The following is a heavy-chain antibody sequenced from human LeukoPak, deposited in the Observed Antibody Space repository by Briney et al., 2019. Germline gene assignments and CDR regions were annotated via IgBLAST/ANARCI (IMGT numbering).Heavy chain of an antibody. V-gene: IGHV3-23*01. CDR3: AKGSYYDSSGYYVY. Sequence: GGSLRLSCAASGFTFSSYAMSWVRQAPGKGLEWVSGISGSGGSKYYADYVKGRFTISRDNSKNTLYLQMNSLRAEDTAVYYCAKGSYYDSSGYYVYWGQGTLVTVSS. D-gene: IGHD3-22*01. J-gene: IGHJ4*02. CDR1: GFTFSSYA. CDR2: ISGSGGSK.